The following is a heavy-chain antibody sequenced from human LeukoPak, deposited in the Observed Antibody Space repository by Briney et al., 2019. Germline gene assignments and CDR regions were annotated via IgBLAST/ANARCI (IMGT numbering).Heavy chain of an antibody. J-gene: IGHJ6*03. D-gene: IGHD1-26*01. CDR3: ARDMGGSPRLYYYYMDV. V-gene: IGHV3-30-3*01. CDR1: SLTFSKYA. CDR2: ISYDGSNK. Sequence: PGGSLRLSCAASSLTFSKYAMHWVRQAPGKGLEWVAVISYDGSNKFYADSVKGRFTISRDNSNNTLYLQMNSLRADDTAVYYCARDMGGSPRLYYYYMDVWGKGTTVTVSS.